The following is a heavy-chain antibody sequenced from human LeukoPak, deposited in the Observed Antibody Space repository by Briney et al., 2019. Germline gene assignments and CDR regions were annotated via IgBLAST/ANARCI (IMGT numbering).Heavy chain of an antibody. J-gene: IGHJ4*02. D-gene: IGHD1-20*01. CDR1: GGSFSGDY. Sequence: PSETLSLTCAVYGGSFSGDYWSWIRQPPGKGLEWIGEINHSGSTNYNPSLKSRVTISVDTSKNQFSLKLSSVTAADTAVYYCARGRRGNWNKPRPFDYWGQGTLVTVSS. CDR2: INHSGST. V-gene: IGHV4-34*01. CDR3: ARGRRGNWNKPRPFDY.